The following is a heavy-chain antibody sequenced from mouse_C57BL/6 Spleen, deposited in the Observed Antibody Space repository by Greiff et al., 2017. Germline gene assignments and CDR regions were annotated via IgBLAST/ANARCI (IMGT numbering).Heavy chain of an antibody. CDR1: GYTFTSYW. CDR2: IHPNSGST. D-gene: IGHD1-1*01. J-gene: IGHJ1*03. V-gene: IGHV1-64*01. CDR3: ARGLLRFNWYFDV. Sequence: QVQLQQPGAELVKPGASVKLSCKASGYTFTSYWMPWVKQRPGQGLEWIGMIHPNSGSTNYNEKFKSKATLTVDKSSSTAYMQLSSLTSEDSAVYYCARGLLRFNWYFDVWGTGTTVTVSS.